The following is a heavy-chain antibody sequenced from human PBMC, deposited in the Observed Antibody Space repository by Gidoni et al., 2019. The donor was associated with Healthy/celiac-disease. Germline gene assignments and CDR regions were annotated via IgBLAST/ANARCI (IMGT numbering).Heavy chain of an antibody. CDR2: ISVSGGST. D-gene: IGHD6-13*01. Sequence: EVQLLESGGGLVQPGGSLRLSCAASGFTFISYAMSWVRQAHGKGLVWVSAISVSGGSTYYSDSVKGRLTISRDNSKNTLYLQMNSLRAEDTAVYYCAKGYKDIWSSSWEGVYYYYGMDVWGQGTTVTVSS. V-gene: IGHV3-23*01. CDR3: AKGYKDIWSSSWEGVYYYYGMDV. CDR1: GFTFISYA. J-gene: IGHJ6*02.